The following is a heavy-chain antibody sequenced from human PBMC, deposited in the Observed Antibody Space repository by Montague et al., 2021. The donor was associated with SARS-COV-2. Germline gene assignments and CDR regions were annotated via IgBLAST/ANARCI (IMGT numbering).Heavy chain of an antibody. J-gene: IGHJ4*02. Sequence: SETLSLTCTVSGGSISSSSYYWGWIRQPPGKGLEWIGSIYYSGSTYYNPSLKSRVTISVDTSKNQFSLKLSSVTAADTAVYYCARVKRGYYYGLGVSAHFVYWGQGTLVTVSS. D-gene: IGHD3-10*01. CDR1: GGSISSSSYY. V-gene: IGHV4-39*07. CDR2: IYYSGST. CDR3: ARVKRGYYYGLGVSAHFVY.